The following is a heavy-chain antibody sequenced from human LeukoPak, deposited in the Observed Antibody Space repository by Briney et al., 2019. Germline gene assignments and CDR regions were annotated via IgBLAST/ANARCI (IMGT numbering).Heavy chain of an antibody. D-gene: IGHD6-19*01. V-gene: IGHV1-2*02. CDR1: GYTFTGYY. J-gene: IGHJ4*02. Sequence: VASVKVSCKASGYTFTGYYMHWVRQAPGQGLEWMGWINPNSGGTNYAQRFQGRVTMTRDTSIRTAYMYLSRLSYDDTHGCYFARDYEGQWLASEYYYFDYWGQGTLVTVSS. CDR2: INPNSGGT. CDR3: ARDYEGQWLASEYYYFDY.